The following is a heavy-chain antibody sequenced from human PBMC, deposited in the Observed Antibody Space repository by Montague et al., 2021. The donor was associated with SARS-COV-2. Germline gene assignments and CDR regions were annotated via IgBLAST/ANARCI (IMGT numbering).Heavy chain of an antibody. CDR1: VSWYTGED. CDR3: ARFAYRLLFIASYYGMDV. J-gene: IGHJ6*02. Sequence: SETLSLTCSRLVSWYTGEDWKRTRLNPGTSQDRMRGIGRKEKTNYNPSLKSRVTISIDTSKNQFSLKLSSVTAADTAVYYCARFAYRLLFIASYYGMDVWGQGTTVTVSS. D-gene: IGHD2-2*01. V-gene: IGHV4-34*01. CDR2: IGRKEKT.